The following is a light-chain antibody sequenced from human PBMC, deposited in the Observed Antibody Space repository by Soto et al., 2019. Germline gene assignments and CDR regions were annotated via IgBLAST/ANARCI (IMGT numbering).Light chain of an antibody. V-gene: IGLV2-14*01. Sequence: QSALTQPASVSGSPGQAITISCTGTRSDVGGYNYVSWYQQHPGKAPKLIIYDVSNRPSGVSNRFSCSKSGNTASLTISGLQAEDEADYYCSSYTSSKGVFGTGTKLTVL. CDR1: RSDVGGYNY. CDR3: SSYTSSKGV. CDR2: DVS. J-gene: IGLJ1*01.